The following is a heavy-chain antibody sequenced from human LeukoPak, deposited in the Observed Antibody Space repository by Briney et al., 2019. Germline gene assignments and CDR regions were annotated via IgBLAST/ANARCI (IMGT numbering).Heavy chain of an antibody. Sequence: SETLSLTCTVSGGSISSGDYYWSWIRQPPGKGLEWIGYIYYSGSTYYNPSLKSRVTISVDTSKNQFSLKLSSVTAADTAVYYCARGYYDSSGYYYRALGYWGQGTLVTVSS. CDR1: GGSISSGDYY. J-gene: IGHJ4*02. CDR3: ARGYYDSSGYYYRALGY. D-gene: IGHD3-22*01. V-gene: IGHV4-30-4*01. CDR2: IYYSGST.